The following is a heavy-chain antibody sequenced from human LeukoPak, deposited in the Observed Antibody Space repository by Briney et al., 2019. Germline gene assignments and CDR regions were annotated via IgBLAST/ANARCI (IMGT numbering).Heavy chain of an antibody. Sequence: KASETLSLTCTVSGGSISSGDYYWSWIRQPPGKGLEWIGYIYYSGSTYYNPSLKSRVTISVDTSKNQFSLKLSSVTAADTAVYYCARGPKFHFRDFWSGYSSPPESNWFDPWGQGTLVTVSS. CDR1: GGSISSGDYY. V-gene: IGHV4-30-4*08. CDR3: ARGPKFHFRDFWSGYSSPPESNWFDP. CDR2: IYYSGST. D-gene: IGHD3-3*01. J-gene: IGHJ5*02.